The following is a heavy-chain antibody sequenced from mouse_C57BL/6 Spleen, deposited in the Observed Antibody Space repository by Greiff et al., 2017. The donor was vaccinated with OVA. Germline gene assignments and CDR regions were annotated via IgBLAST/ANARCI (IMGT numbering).Heavy chain of an antibody. J-gene: IGHJ2*01. CDR1: GFNIKDYY. V-gene: IGHV14-1*01. D-gene: IGHD1-1*01. Sequence: VQLQQSGAELVRPGASVKLSCTASGFNIKDYYMHWVKQRPEQGLEWIGRIDPEDGDTEYAPKFQGKATMTADTSSNTAYLQLSSLTSEDTAVDYCTTTGVATPFDYWGQGTTLTVSS. CDR3: TTTGVATPFDY. CDR2: IDPEDGDT.